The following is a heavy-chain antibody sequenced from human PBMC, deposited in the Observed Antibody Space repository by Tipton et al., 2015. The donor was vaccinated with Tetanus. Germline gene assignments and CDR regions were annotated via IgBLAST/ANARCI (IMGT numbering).Heavy chain of an antibody. D-gene: IGHD2-2*01. CDR2: IYHSGNT. J-gene: IGHJ3*01. V-gene: IGHV4-61*01. CDR3: ARRSYCSSSRCFDAFDL. Sequence: TLSLTCTVSGGSVSGSSHYWSWIRQPPGKQLEWVGYIYHSGNTNYSPSLKSRVAISMDTSKNQISLKLSSVTAADTAVYYCARRSYCSSSRCFDAFDLWGQGTMVTVSS. CDR1: GGSVSGSSHY.